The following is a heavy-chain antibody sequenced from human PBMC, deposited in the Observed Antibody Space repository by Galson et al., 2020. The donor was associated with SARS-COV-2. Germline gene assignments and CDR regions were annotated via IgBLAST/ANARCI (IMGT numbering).Heavy chain of an antibody. V-gene: IGHV4-31*03. J-gene: IGHJ1*01. CDR1: GGSISSGGYY. D-gene: IGHD6-13*01. CDR3: ARWASKAVLNSNIHTEYFQR. Sequence: ASETLSLTCTVSGGSISSGGYYWSWIRQYPVKGLEWIGYIYYGGNTYSNPSLQSRVTISVDTSKNQFSLRLSSVTAADTAVYFCARWASKAVLNSNIHTEYFQRWGQGTLVTVSS. CDR2: IYYGGNT.